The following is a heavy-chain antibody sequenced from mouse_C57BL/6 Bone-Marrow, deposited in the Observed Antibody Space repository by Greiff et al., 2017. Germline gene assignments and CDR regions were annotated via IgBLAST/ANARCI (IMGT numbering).Heavy chain of an antibody. V-gene: IGHV3-6*01. CDR3: AIGET. CDR2: ISYDGSN. J-gene: IGHJ2*01. Sequence: EVQLQQSGPGLVKPSQSLSLTCSVTGYSITSGYYWNWIRQFPGNKLEWMGYISYDGSNNYNPSLKNRISITRDTSKNQFFLKLNSVTTEDTATYYCAIGETWGQGTTLTVSS. CDR1: GYSITSGYY.